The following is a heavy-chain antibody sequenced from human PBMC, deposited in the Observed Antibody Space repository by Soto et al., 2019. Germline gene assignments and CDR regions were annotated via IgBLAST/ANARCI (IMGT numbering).Heavy chain of an antibody. CDR1: GFSFSSFA. J-gene: IGHJ5*02. Sequence: EVQLLESGGTLVQPGESLRLSCEVSGFSFSSFAMNWVRQAPGEGLEWVSSIRGTATSYADSVKGRFTISRDNSKNTVYLQMNPLRGADTAVYYRANCAVLMTTSGGWCKWFAPWGQGTLVIVSS. CDR2: IRGTAT. D-gene: IGHD2-21*01. V-gene: IGHV3-23*01. CDR3: ANCAVLMTTSGGWCKWFAP.